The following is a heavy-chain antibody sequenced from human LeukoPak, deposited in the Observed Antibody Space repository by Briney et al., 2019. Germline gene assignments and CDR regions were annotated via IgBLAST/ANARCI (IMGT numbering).Heavy chain of an antibody. D-gene: IGHD5-18*01. J-gene: IGHJ5*02. Sequence: KPSETLSLTCTVSGGSISSYYWSWIRQPPGKGLEWIGYIYYSGSTVYNPSLKSRVTISVDTSKNQFSLKLSSVTAADTAVYYCARQNTAMVTGPACWFDPWGQGTLVTVSS. CDR1: GGSISSYY. V-gene: IGHV4-59*01. CDR3: ARQNTAMVTGPACWFDP. CDR2: IYYSGST.